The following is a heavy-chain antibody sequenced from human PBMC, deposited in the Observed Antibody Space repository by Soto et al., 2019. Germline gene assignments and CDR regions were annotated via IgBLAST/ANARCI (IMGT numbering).Heavy chain of an antibody. CDR3: ARVPLAGGGLELRDYSYYGMDV. Sequence: QTLSLTCAISGDSASSNSAAWNWIRQSPSRGLEWLGRTYYRSKWYNDYAVSVKSRITINPDTSKNQFSLQLNSVTPEDTAVYYCARVPLAGGGLELRDYSYYGMDVWGQGTSVTVSS. CDR2: TYYRSKWYN. D-gene: IGHD1-7*01. CDR1: GDSASSNSAA. V-gene: IGHV6-1*01. J-gene: IGHJ6*02.